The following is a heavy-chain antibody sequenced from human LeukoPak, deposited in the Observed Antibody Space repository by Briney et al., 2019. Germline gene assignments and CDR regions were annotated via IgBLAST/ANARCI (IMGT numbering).Heavy chain of an antibody. CDR2: ITTAGDT. V-gene: IGHV3-13*01. CDR3: TRALSRGTNYYFDY. Sequence: PGGSLRLFCAASGFTFSSHDMHWVRQATGEGLEWVSAITTAGDTYYPGSVKGRFTISRENAKNSLYLQMNNLRAGDTAVYYCTRALSRGTNYYFDYWGQGTLVTVSS. CDR1: GFTFSSHD. D-gene: IGHD3-10*01. J-gene: IGHJ4*02.